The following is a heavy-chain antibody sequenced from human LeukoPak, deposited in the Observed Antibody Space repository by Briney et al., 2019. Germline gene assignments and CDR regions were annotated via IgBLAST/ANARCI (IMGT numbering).Heavy chain of an antibody. D-gene: IGHD4-11*01. V-gene: IGHV3-23*01. CDR3: AKDRTTVTTLPDY. CDR1: GFTFSSYS. Sequence: PGGSLRLSCAASGFTFSSYSMNWVRQAPGKGLEWVSAISGSGGSTYYADSVKGRFTISRDNSKNTLYLQMNSLRAEDTAVYYCAKDRTTVTTLPDYWGQGTLVTVSS. J-gene: IGHJ4*02. CDR2: ISGSGGST.